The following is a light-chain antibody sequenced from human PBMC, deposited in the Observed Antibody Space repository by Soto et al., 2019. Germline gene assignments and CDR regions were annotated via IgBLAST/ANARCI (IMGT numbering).Light chain of an antibody. V-gene: IGKV1-39*01. CDR2: AAS. CDR3: QQSYSTPRIT. Sequence: DIQMTQSPSSLSASVGDRVTITCRASQSISSYLNWYQQKPGKAPKLLIYAASSLQSGVPSRFSGSGSGTDFTLTISSLQPEDVATYYCQQSYSTPRITFGQGTRLGIK. J-gene: IGKJ5*01. CDR1: QSISSY.